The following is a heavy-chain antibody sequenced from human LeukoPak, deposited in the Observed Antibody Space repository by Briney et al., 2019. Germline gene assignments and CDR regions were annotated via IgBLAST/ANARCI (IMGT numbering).Heavy chain of an antibody. CDR2: ISSSGTTI. CDR1: GFTFSSYE. CDR3: ARGPDFDY. V-gene: IGHV3-48*03. Sequence: PGGSLRLSCTASGFTFSSYELTWVPQAPGKGLEGVSYISSSGTTIYYADSVKGRFTIYRDNAKNSLYLQMNSLRAEDTAVYYCARGPDFDYWGPGTLVTVSS. J-gene: IGHJ4*02.